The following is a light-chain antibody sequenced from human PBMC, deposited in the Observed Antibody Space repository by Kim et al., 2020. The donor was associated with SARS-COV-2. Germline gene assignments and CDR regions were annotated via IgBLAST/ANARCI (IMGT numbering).Light chain of an antibody. CDR1: SSNIGSNN. V-gene: IGLV1-44*01. J-gene: IGLJ3*02. Sequence: GKRVNISCSGSSSNIGSNNVNWYQQLSGTAPKLLIYSVNQRPSGVPDRFSGSKSGTSASLAISGLQSEDEADYYCVAWDDSLNGPVFGGGTQLTVL. CDR2: SVN. CDR3: VAWDDSLNGPV.